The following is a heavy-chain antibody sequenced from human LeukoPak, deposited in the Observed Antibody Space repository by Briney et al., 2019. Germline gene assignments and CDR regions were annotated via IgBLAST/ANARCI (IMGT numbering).Heavy chain of an antibody. Sequence: GGSLRLSCAASGFTFSSYAMHWVRQAPGKGLEWVAVISYDGSNKYYADSVKGRFTISRDNAKNTLYLQMNSLRAEDTAVYYCAKEILTGYYLDYWGQGTLVTVSS. J-gene: IGHJ4*02. V-gene: IGHV3-30-3*01. CDR3: AKEILTGYYLDY. CDR2: ISYDGSNK. CDR1: GFTFSSYA. D-gene: IGHD3-9*01.